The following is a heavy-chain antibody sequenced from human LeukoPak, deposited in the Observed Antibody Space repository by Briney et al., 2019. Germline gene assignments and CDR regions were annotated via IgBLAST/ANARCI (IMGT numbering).Heavy chain of an antibody. Sequence: SETLSLTCTVSGGSISSYYWSWIRQPPGKGLEWIGYMYYSGSTDYSPSLKSRVTISVDTSKNQLSLKLSSVTAADTAMYYCASGIFGVVINAFDIWGQGTMVTVSS. J-gene: IGHJ3*02. V-gene: IGHV4-59*01. CDR2: MYYSGST. D-gene: IGHD3-3*01. CDR3: ASGIFGVVINAFDI. CDR1: GGSISSYY.